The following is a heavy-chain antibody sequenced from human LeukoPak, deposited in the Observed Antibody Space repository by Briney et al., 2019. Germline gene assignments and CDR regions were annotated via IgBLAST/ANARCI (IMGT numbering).Heavy chain of an antibody. CDR3: ARADYDTSAYYYTFDY. Sequence: SETLSLTCTVFGGSINGYYWSWIRQPPEKGLEWIGYIYYRGSTNYNPSLKSRVTISVDTSKNQFSLKLSSVTAADTAVYYCARADYDTSAYYYTFDYWGQGTLVTVSS. J-gene: IGHJ4*02. CDR2: IYYRGST. CDR1: GGSINGYY. V-gene: IGHV4-59*01. D-gene: IGHD3-22*01.